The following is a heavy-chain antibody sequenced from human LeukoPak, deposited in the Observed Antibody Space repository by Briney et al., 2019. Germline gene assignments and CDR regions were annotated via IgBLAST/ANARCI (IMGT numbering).Heavy chain of an antibody. V-gene: IGHV4-59*01. D-gene: IGHD6-13*01. Sequence: PSETLSLTCTVSGGSLSSYYWSWLRQPPGKGLEWIGYIYYSGSTNYNPSLTSRVTISVDTSKNQFSLTLSSVTAADTVVYYFARLATSSWYHDYWGQRTLVTVSS. J-gene: IGHJ4*02. CDR3: ARLATSSWYHDY. CDR2: IYYSGST. CDR1: GGSLSSYY.